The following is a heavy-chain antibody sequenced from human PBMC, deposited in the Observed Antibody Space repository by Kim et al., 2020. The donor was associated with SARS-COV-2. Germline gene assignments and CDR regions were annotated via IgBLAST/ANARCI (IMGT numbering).Heavy chain of an antibody. CDR1: GFSLSGYW. Sequence: GGSLRLSCAASGFSLSGYWMHWVRQISGKGLVWVSRINNGGSISSYADSVKGRFTISRDNAKNTLYLQLNSLRVEETDIYYCTRNPDGSSGLFDIWGQGTMVTVSS. J-gene: IGHJ3*02. D-gene: IGHD3-22*01. V-gene: IGHV3-74*01. CDR2: INNGGSIS. CDR3: TRNPDGSSGLFDI.